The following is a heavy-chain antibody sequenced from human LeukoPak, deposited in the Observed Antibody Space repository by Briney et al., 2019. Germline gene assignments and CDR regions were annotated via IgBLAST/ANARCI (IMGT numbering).Heavy chain of an antibody. D-gene: IGHD6-19*01. V-gene: IGHV4-59*11. J-gene: IGHJ4*02. CDR2: IHYSGST. CDR3: ARGVRAVAGTGLDY. CDR1: GASITSHY. Sequence: SETLSLTCTVSGASITSHYWSWIRQPPGKGLEWIGNIHYSGSTNYNPSLKSRVTISVDTSKNQFSLKLSSVTAADTAVYYCARGVRAVAGTGLDYWGQGTLVTVSS.